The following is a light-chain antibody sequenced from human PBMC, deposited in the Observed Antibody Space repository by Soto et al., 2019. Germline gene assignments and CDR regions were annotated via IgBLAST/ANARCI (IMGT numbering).Light chain of an antibody. V-gene: IGLV2-11*01. CDR3: NSYVAGSNV. Sequence: QSALTQPRSVSGSPGQSVTISCTGTSSDVGRYDFVSWYQQHPGKAPKLMLYDVSKRPSGVPDRFSGSKSGSTASLTVSGLQTEDEADYYCNSYVAGSNVFGTGTKLTVL. CDR1: SSDVGRYDF. CDR2: DVS. J-gene: IGLJ1*01.